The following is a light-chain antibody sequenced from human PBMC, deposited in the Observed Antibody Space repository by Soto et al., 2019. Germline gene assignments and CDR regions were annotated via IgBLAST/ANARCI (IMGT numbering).Light chain of an antibody. J-gene: IGLJ3*02. CDR3: CAYVSSNTLL. V-gene: IGLV2-23*01. CDR1: SSDVGGYNY. CDR2: EGS. Sequence: QSALTQPPSASGSPGQSVTISCTGTSSDVGGYNYVSWYQQHPGKAPKLMIYEGSKRPSGISNLFSGSKSGNTASLIISGLQGDDEGDYYCCAYVSSNTLLFGGGTKLTVL.